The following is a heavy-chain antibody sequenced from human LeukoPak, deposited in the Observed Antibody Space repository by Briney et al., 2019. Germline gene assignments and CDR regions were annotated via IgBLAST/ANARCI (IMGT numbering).Heavy chain of an antibody. Sequence: GGSLRLSCVGTGFSFSNYWMNWVRQAPGKGLEWVANIKEDGSQIYYVDSVKGRFTISRDNAKNSVYLQMKSLRAEDTAVYYCAGSGGWLFDYGAREPWSPSPQ. CDR3: AGSGGWLFDY. CDR2: IKEDGSQI. D-gene: IGHD2-15*01. CDR1: GFSFSNYW. J-gene: IGHJ4*02. V-gene: IGHV3-7*01.